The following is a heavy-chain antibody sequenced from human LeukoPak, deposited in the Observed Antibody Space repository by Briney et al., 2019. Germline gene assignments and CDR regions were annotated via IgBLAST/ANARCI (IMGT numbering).Heavy chain of an antibody. J-gene: IGHJ6*03. D-gene: IGHD1-7*01. CDR2: IKTKSEGGTT. CDR1: GFTFSNAG. CDR3: TTEFKELDSFFYFYYMDV. V-gene: IGHV3-15*01. Sequence: GGSLRLSCTASGFTFSNAGMNWVRQAPGKGLEWVGRIKTKSEGGTTDYAAPAKGRFTISRDDSKNALFLQMDSLKSDDTAMYYCTTEFKELDSFFYFYYMDVWGTGTTVTISS.